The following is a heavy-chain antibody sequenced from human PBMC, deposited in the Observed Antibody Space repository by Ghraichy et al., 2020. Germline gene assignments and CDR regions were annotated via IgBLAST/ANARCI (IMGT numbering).Heavy chain of an antibody. J-gene: IGHJ4*02. CDR3: ASNYCSGGRCHGSWDY. CDR2: ITWDSATI. V-gene: IGHV3-9*01. CDR1: GFTFDDYA. D-gene: IGHD2-15*01. Sequence: GGSLRLSCAASGFTFDDYAMHWVRQAPGKGLEWVSTITWDSATIDYADSVKGRFTISRDNTKNSLYLQMNSLRPEDTALYYCASNYCSGGRCHGSWDYWGQGTLVTVSS.